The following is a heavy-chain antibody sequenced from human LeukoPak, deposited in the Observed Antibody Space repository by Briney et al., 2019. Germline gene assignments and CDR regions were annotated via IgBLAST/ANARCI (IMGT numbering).Heavy chain of an antibody. J-gene: IGHJ6*02. Sequence: GGSLTLSCAASGFTFSSYAMSWVRQAPGKGLELVSAISGSGGSTYYADSVKGRFNISRDNSKNTLYLQMNSLRAEATAAYYCAKGHSVVVPAHYGMDVWGQGTTVTVSS. D-gene: IGHD2-2*01. V-gene: IGHV3-23*01. CDR3: AKGHSVVVPAHYGMDV. CDR2: ISGSGGST. CDR1: GFTFSSYA.